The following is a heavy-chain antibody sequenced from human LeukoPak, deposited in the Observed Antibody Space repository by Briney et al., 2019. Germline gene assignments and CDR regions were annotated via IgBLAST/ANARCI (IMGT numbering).Heavy chain of an antibody. J-gene: IGHJ6*04. D-gene: IGHD3-9*01. CDR1: GFTFSNAW. CDR3: ARVLGRYFDWPSPYGMDV. Sequence: GGSLRLSCAASGFTFSNAWMSWVRQAPGKGLEWVAVIWYDGSNKYYADSVKGRFTISRDNSKNTLYLQMNSLRAEDTAMYYCARVLGRYFDWPSPYGMDVWGKGTTVTVSS. CDR2: IWYDGSNK. V-gene: IGHV3-33*08.